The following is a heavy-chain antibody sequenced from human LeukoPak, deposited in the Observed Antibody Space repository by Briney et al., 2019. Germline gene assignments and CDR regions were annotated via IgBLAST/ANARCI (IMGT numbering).Heavy chain of an antibody. J-gene: IGHJ4*02. CDR3: ASLHDYGDY. CDR1: GASISSYY. CDR2: IYTSGNT. V-gene: IGHV4-4*07. Sequence: SETLSLTCSVSGASISSYYWSWIRQPAGKGLEWIGRIYTSGNTNYNPSLKSRVTMSVDTSNNQFSLKLTSVTAADTAVYYCASLHDYGDYWGQGTLVTVSS.